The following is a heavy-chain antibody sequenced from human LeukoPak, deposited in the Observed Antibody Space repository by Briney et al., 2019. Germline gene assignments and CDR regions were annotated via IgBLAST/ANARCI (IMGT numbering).Heavy chain of an antibody. CDR3: ARESLVHPIRWFDP. D-gene: IGHD6-13*01. CDR2: IYTSGST. V-gene: IGHV4-4*07. Sequence: SDTLSLTCTVSGRSISSDYWSWIPHPDGERLEWIGRIYTSGSTNYTPPLKSRVSMSVDTSTNQFSLKLSSVTAAHTAAYYCARESLVHPIRWFDPWGEGTLVIVSS. J-gene: IGHJ5*02. CDR1: GRSISSDY.